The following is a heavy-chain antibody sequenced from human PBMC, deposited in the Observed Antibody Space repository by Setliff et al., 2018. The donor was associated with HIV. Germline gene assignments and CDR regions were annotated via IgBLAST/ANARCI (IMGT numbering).Heavy chain of an antibody. CDR1: GGSFSGFY. V-gene: IGHV4-34*01. J-gene: IGHJ4*02. D-gene: IGHD6-19*01. CDR2: VTHSGTT. CDR3: ARGRKKTLAVSGTRYFDF. Sequence: KTSETLSLTCAVYGGSFSGFYWTFIRQSPGKGLEWIGEVTHSGTTTYDPSLKRRITISVDTSKNQFSLKLTSVTAADMGVYYCARGRKKTLAVSGTRYFDFWGQGTLVTVS.